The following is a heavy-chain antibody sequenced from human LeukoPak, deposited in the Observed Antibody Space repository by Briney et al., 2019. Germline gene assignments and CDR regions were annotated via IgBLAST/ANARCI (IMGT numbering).Heavy chain of an antibody. J-gene: IGHJ4*02. Sequence: ESLKISCKGSGYSFTYYWIGWVHQMPEKGLEWMGIIYPGDSDTRYRPSFQGQVTISVDKSISTAYLQWSSLKASDTAMYYCARQDGNSKYYFDYWGQGTLVTVSS. CDR2: IYPGDSDT. V-gene: IGHV5-51*07. CDR1: GYSFTYYW. CDR3: ARQDGNSKYYFDY. D-gene: IGHD1-1*01.